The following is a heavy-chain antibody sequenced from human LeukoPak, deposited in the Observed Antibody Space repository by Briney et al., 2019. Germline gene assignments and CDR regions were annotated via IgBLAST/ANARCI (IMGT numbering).Heavy chain of an antibody. Sequence: PGGSLRLSCAASGFTFSTYVMNWVRQAPGKGLEWVSTISGSGDWTSDADSVKGRFTISRDNSKSTLYLQMNSLRAEDTAVYYCARVDYGDYDSFDYWGQGTLVTVSS. V-gene: IGHV3-23*01. CDR3: ARVDYGDYDSFDY. J-gene: IGHJ4*02. D-gene: IGHD4-17*01. CDR1: GFTFSTYV. CDR2: ISGSGDWT.